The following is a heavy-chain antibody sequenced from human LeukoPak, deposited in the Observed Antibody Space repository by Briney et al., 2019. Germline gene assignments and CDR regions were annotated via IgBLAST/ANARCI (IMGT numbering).Heavy chain of an antibody. CDR1: GFTFSSYW. D-gene: IGHD3-16*01. CDR3: ARGLKLRLGDPTGY. V-gene: IGHV3-74*01. Sequence: GGSLRLSCAASGFTFSSYWMHWVRQAPGKGLVWASRINSDGSSTSYADSVKGRFTISRDNAKNTLYLQMNSLRAEDTAVYYCARGLKLRLGDPTGYWGQGTLVTVSS. CDR2: INSDGSST. J-gene: IGHJ4*02.